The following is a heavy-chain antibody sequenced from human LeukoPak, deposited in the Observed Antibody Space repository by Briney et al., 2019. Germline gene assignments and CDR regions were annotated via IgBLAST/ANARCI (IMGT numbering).Heavy chain of an antibody. CDR2: FSGSGNST. D-gene: IGHD6-19*01. CDR1: GFTFSSYA. V-gene: IGHV3-23*01. CDR3: AKAGYSSGWNGASYFDY. J-gene: IGHJ4*02. Sequence: GRSLRLSCAASGFTFSSYAMSWVRQAPGQGLDLVSAFSGSGNSTYYADTVKGRFTISRDISKNTLYLQMNSLRGDDTAVYYCAKAGYSSGWNGASYFDYWGQGTLVTVSS.